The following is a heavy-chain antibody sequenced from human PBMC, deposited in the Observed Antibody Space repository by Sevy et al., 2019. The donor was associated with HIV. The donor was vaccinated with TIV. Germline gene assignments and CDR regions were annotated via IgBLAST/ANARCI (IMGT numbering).Heavy chain of an antibody. CDR3: ARDLALRESWFDP. J-gene: IGHJ5*02. Sequence: SETLSLTCTVSDASISSYYWSWIRQPAGKGLEWIGRIYASGRSIYNPSLKSRVTMSVDTSKNKFSLKLSSVTAADTAVYYCARDLALRESWFDPWGQGTLVTVSS. CDR1: DASISSYY. CDR2: IYASGRS. V-gene: IGHV4-4*07.